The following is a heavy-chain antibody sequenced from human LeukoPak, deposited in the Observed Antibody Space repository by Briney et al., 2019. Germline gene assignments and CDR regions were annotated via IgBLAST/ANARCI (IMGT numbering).Heavy chain of an antibody. D-gene: IGHD5-12*01. CDR2: FDPEDGET. V-gene: IGHV1-24*01. CDR3: ANGVNGGYDFFPPAY. J-gene: IGHJ4*02. Sequence: GASVKVSCKVSGYTLTELSMHWVRQAPGKGLEWMGGFDPEDGETIYAQKFQGRVTMTEDTSTDTAYMELSSLRSGDTAVYYCANGVNGGYDFFPPAYWGQGTLVTVSS. CDR1: GYTLTELS.